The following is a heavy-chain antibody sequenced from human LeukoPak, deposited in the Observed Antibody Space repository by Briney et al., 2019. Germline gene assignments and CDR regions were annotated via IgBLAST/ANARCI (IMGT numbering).Heavy chain of an antibody. V-gene: IGHV1-18*01. CDR3: ARSPGSYPFFDS. J-gene: IGHJ4*02. Sequence: ASVKVSCKASGYTFTSSGMSWVRQAPGQGLEWMGWISSYNGNTNYAQNLQGRFTITRDTSASTAYMELSSLRSEDTAVYYCARSPGSYPFFDSWGQGTLVTVSS. CDR1: GYTFTSSG. CDR2: ISSYNGNT. D-gene: IGHD3-10*01.